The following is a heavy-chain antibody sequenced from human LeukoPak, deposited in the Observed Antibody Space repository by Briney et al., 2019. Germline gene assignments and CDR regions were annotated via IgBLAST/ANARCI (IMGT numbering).Heavy chain of an antibody. CDR2: INPYSGDT. CDR3: ARDQGSLTRSWYTGY. V-gene: IGHV1-2*06. Sequence: ASVKVSCKASGYTFTGYHIHWVRQAPGQGLEWVGRINPYSGDTNFAQKFQGRVTMTRDTSITTAYMDLSSLTPDDTAVYFCARDQGSLTRSWYTGYWGQGTLVTVSS. J-gene: IGHJ4*02. D-gene: IGHD6-13*01. CDR1: GYTFTGYH.